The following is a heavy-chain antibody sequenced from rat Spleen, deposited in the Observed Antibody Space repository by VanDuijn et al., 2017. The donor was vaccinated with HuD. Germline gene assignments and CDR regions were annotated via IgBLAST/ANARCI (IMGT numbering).Heavy chain of an antibody. J-gene: IGHJ2*01. Sequence: QVQLKESGPGLVKPSETLSLTCTVSGFSLTSYHVSWVRQPPGKGLEWMGVIWGDGSTAYNSPLKSRLSISRDTSKSQVYLKMNSLQTEDTATYYCATQHYYDGYYRDYWGQGVMVTVSS. CDR2: IWGDGST. V-gene: IGHV2-32*01. CDR3: ATQHYYDGYYRDY. D-gene: IGHD1-12*03. CDR1: GFSLTSYH.